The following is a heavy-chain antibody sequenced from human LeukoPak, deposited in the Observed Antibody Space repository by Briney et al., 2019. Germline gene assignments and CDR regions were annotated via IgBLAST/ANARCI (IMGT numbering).Heavy chain of an antibody. CDR1: GDSASSNSAA. J-gene: IGHJ4*02. Sequence: SQTLSLTCAISGDSASSNSAAWNWIRQSPSRGLEWLGRTYYRSKWYRGYAVSVKSRITINPDTSENQFSLQLNSVTPEDTAVYYCARGGSYPLDYWGQGTLVTVSS. CDR2: TYYRSKWYR. CDR3: ARGGSYPLDY. V-gene: IGHV6-1*01. D-gene: IGHD1-26*01.